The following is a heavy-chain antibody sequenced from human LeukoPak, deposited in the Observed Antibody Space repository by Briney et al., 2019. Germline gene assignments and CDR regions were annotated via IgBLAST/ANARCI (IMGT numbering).Heavy chain of an antibody. CDR1: GCTFTSSS. D-gene: IGHD6-13*01. CDR3: AADLAAAGTYDY. J-gene: IGHJ4*02. Sequence: SVKVSCKASGCTFTSSSVQWVRQARGQRLEWIGWIVVGSGNTNYAQKFQERVTITGDMSTSTAYMELSSLRSEDTAVYYCAADLAAAGTYDYWGQGTLVTVSS. CDR2: IVVGSGNT. V-gene: IGHV1-58*01.